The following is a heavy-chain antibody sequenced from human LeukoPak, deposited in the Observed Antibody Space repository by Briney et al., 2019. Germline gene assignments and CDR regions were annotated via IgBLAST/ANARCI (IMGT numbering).Heavy chain of an antibody. CDR2: ISGSGGST. CDR1: GFTFSSYA. D-gene: IGHD3-22*01. J-gene: IGHJ4*02. CDR3: AKKLANQDYYDSSGYYGDY. V-gene: IGHV3-23*01. Sequence: PGGSLRLSCAASGFTFSSYAMSWVRQAPGKGLEWVSAISGSGGSTYYADSVKGRFTISRDNSKNKLYLQMNSLRAEDTAVYYCAKKLANQDYYDSSGYYGDYWGQGTLVTVSS.